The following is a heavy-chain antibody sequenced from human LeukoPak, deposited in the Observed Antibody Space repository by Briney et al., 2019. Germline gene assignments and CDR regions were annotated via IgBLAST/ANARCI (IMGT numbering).Heavy chain of an antibody. J-gene: IGHJ4*02. CDR3: ASALPADHFDF. V-gene: IGHV3-7*01. CDR2: IKYYGGEK. D-gene: IGHD1-14*01. Sequence: GGSLRLSCAASGFTLSNYWMSWVRQAPGKGLEWVANIKYYGGEKYYADSVRGRFTISRDNAKSSLYLQMNSLRAEDTAVYYCASALPADHFDFWGQGTLVTVSS. CDR1: GFTLSNYW.